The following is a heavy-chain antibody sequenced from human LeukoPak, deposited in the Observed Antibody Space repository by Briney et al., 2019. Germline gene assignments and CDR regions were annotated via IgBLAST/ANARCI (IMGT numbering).Heavy chain of an antibody. J-gene: IGHJ4*02. CDR1: GFTFSNYW. Sequence: GGSLRLSCATSGFTFSNYWMHWVRQAPGKGLVWVSRIKSDGSRTDYADSVKGRFTISRDNAKNTLYLQMNSLRAEDTAVYYCARELPFDYWGQGTLVTVSS. D-gene: IGHD2-15*01. V-gene: IGHV3-74*01. CDR2: IKSDGSRT. CDR3: ARELPFDY.